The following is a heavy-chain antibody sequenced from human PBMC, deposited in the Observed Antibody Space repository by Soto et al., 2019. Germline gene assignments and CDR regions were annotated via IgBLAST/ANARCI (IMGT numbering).Heavy chain of an antibody. CDR1: GGSISIYY. J-gene: IGHJ5*02. Sequence: SETLSLTCTVSGGSISIYYWSWMRHPPGKGLEWIGYIYYSGSTNYNPSLKSRVTISVDTSKNQFSLKLSSVTAADTAVYYCARDLGYSSGYYSGNWFDPWGQGTLVTVSS. V-gene: IGHV4-59*01. D-gene: IGHD3-22*01. CDR3: ARDLGYSSGYYSGNWFDP. CDR2: IYYSGST.